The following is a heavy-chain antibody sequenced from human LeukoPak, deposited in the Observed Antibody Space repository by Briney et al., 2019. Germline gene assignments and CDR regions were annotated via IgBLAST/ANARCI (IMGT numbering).Heavy chain of an antibody. CDR1: GGTFSSYA. CDR3: ARGPYYYDSSRVFDY. CDR2: IIPIFGTA. Sequence: PVKVSCKASGGTFSSYAISWVRQAPGQGREWMGGIIPIFGTANYAQKFQGRVTITTDESTSIAYMELSSLRSEDTAVYYCARGPYYYDSSRVFDYWGQGTLVTVSS. D-gene: IGHD3-22*01. J-gene: IGHJ4*02. V-gene: IGHV1-69*05.